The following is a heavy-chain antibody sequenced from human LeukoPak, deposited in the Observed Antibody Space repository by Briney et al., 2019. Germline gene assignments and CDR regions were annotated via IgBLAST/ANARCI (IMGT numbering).Heavy chain of an antibody. D-gene: IGHD3-3*01. CDR3: ARGNLSIHYDFWNENWFDP. CDR2: ISAYNGNT. Sequence: GASVKVSCKASGYTFTSYGISWVRQAPGQGLEWMGWISAYNGNTNYAQKLQGRVTITTDTSTSTAYMELRSLRSEDTAVYYCARGNLSIHYDFWNENWFDPWGQGTLVTVSS. CDR1: GYTFTSYG. J-gene: IGHJ5*02. V-gene: IGHV1-18*01.